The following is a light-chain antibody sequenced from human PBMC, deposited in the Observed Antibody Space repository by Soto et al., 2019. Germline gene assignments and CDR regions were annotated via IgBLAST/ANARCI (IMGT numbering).Light chain of an antibody. J-gene: IGKJ1*01. V-gene: IGKV3-15*01. CDR2: SAS. Sequence: EVVMTQSPATVSVSPGGRATLSCRASQSVSTNLAWYQQKPGQAPRLLIYSASTRATGIPARFSGSGSGTEFTLTISSLQSEDFAVYYCQQYNNWPRTFGQGTQVDFK. CDR3: QQYNNWPRT. CDR1: QSVSTN.